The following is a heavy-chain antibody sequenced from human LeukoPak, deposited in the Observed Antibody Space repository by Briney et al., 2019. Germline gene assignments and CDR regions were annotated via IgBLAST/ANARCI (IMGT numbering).Heavy chain of an antibody. CDR1: GYSFTSYG. CDR3: AKDQAMATILFTAFDI. V-gene: IGHV1-18*01. CDR2: ISAYNGNT. D-gene: IGHD5-24*01. J-gene: IGHJ3*02. Sequence: GESLKISCKGSGYSFTSYGISWVRQAPGQGLEWMGWISAYNGNTNYAQKLQGRVTMTTDTSTSTAYMELRSLRSDDTALYYCAKDQAMATILFTAFDIWGQGTMVTVSS.